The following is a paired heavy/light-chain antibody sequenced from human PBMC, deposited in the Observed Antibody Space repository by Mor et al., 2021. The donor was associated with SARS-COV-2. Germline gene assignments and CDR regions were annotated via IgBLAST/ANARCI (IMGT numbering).Light chain of an antibody. Sequence: QPVLTQPPSASASLGASVTLTCTLSSGYSNSKVDWYQQRPGKGPRFVMRVGTGGIVGSKGDGIPDRFSVLGSGLNRYLTIKNIQEEDESDYHCGTDHGSGSDFVYVFGGGTKLSVL. CDR3: GTDHGSGSDFVYV. CDR1: SGYSNSK. CDR2: VGTGGIVG. J-gene: IGLJ3*02. V-gene: IGLV9-49*01.
Heavy chain of an antibody. CDR3: ARDRYYYDTSGYYYPSYDAFDI. CDR1: GFTFSSYI. CDR2: ISISGHYV. J-gene: IGHJ3*02. D-gene: IGHD3-22*01. Sequence: EAQLVESGGGLVKPGGSLRLSCAASGFTFSSYIMNWVRQAPGKGLEWVSSISISGHYVYYADSVEGRFTISRDDAQNSLLLQMNSLTAEDTAVYYCARDRYYYDTSGYYYPSYDAFDIWGQGTMVTVSS. V-gene: IGHV3-21*01.